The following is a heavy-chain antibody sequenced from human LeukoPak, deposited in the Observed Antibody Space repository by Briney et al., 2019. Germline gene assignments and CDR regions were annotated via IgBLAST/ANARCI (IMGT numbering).Heavy chain of an antibody. CDR1: GGSFSGYY. V-gene: IGHV4-34*01. Sequence: SETLSLTCAVYGGSFSGYYWSWIRQPPGKGLEWIGEINHSGSTNYNPSLKSRVTISVDTSKNQFSLKLSSVTAADTAVYYCARSRYYDSSGRYYFDYWGQGTPVTVSS. CDR3: ARSRYYDSSGRYYFDY. D-gene: IGHD3-22*01. J-gene: IGHJ4*02. CDR2: INHSGST.